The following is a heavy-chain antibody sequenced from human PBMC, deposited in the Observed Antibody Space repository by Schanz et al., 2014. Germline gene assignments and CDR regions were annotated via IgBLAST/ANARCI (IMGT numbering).Heavy chain of an antibody. J-gene: IGHJ4*02. V-gene: IGHV3-72*01. CDR1: GCTFSNYG. D-gene: IGHD3-10*01. CDR3: VVWFGGVRNS. Sequence: EVQVVEFGGDLVQPGGSLRLSCAVSGCTFSNYGMGWVRQAPGKGLEWVGRSKNKAARYTTEYAASVRGRFTISRDDSKNSLYLQMTSLKTEETAVYYCVVWFGGVRNSWGQGTLVTVSS. CDR2: SKNKAARYTT.